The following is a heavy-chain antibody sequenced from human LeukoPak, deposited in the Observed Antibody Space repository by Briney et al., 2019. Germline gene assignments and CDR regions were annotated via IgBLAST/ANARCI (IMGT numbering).Heavy chain of an antibody. CDR3: ARDRTSRGYSYGVDY. CDR1: GFTFGDYA. Sequence: GGSLRLSCTGSGFTFGDYAMSWVRQAPGKGLEWVGFIRSSGYGGTIEYAASVRGRFTISRDDSKSIAYLQMNSLKAEDTAVYYCARDRTSRGYSYGVDYWGQGTLVAVSS. D-gene: IGHD5-18*01. J-gene: IGHJ4*02. CDR2: IRSSGYGGTI. V-gene: IGHV3-49*04.